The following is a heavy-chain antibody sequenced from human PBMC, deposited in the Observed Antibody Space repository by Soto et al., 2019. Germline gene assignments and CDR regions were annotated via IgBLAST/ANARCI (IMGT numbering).Heavy chain of an antibody. CDR1: GFTFSSYA. J-gene: IGHJ5*02. Sequence: GGSLRLSCVASGFTFSSYAMSWVRQAPGKGLEWVSAVSGSGDSTYYADSVKGRFTISRDNSKNTLYLQMNSLRAEDTAVYHCVKDFYSSLVRWFDPWGQGTLVTVSS. V-gene: IGHV3-23*01. D-gene: IGHD4-4*01. CDR2: VSGSGDST. CDR3: VKDFYSSLVRWFDP.